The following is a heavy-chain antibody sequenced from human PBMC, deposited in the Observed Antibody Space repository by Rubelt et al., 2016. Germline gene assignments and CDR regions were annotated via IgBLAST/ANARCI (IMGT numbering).Heavy chain of an antibody. J-gene: IGHJ5*02. CDR2: IYYSGST. CDR3: ARADYYDSSGYHNWFDP. Sequence: QVQLQESGPGLVKPSQTLSLTCTVSGGSISSGGYYWSWIRQHPGKGLEWIGYIYYSGSTYYNPSLKNRVTRSVDTSKNQFSLKLSSVTAADTAVYYCARADYYDSSGYHNWFDPWGQGTLVTVSS. V-gene: IGHV4-31*03. CDR1: GGSISSGGYY. D-gene: IGHD3-22*01.